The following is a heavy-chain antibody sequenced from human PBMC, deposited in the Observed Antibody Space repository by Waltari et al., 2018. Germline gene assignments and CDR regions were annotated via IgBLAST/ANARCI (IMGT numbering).Heavy chain of an antibody. D-gene: IGHD1-26*01. CDR1: GYSISSGYY. Sequence: QVQLQESGPGLVKPSETLSLTCAVSGYSISSGYYWGWIRQSTGKGLEWIGSTYYGGSTYYNASLKSRVTISVDMSKNQFSLTLSSVTAADTAVYYCARHPYSGNYAFDYWGQGTPVTVSS. V-gene: IGHV4-38-2*01. CDR3: ARHPYSGNYAFDY. J-gene: IGHJ4*02. CDR2: TYYGGST.